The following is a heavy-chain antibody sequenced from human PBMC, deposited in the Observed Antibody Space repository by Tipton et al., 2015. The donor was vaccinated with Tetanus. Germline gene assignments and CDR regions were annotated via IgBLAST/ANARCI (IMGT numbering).Heavy chain of an antibody. J-gene: IGHJ4*02. CDR2: IYESGDT. D-gene: IGHD3-3*01. Sequence: TLSLTCTVSGGSLSSSSYYWDWIRQPPGKGLEWIGSIYESGDTYYIPSLKSRVTISVDTSKNQFSLNLNSMAAADTGVYYCARHQSGYFTPFDYWGQGNLVTVSS. CDR3: ARHQSGYFTPFDY. CDR1: GGSLSSSSYY. V-gene: IGHV4-39*01.